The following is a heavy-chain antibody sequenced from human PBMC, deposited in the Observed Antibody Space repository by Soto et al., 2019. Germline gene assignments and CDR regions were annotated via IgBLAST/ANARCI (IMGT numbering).Heavy chain of an antibody. D-gene: IGHD2-8*01. CDR2: INWNGGII. V-gene: IGHV3-9*01. CDR1: GFTFHDFA. J-gene: IGHJ3*02. Sequence: EGQLVESGGGLGQPGRSLRLSCAVSGFTFHDFAMHWVRKAPGKGLEWVSGINWNGGIIGYADSVKGRFTISRDNANNSLYLQMTSLRADDTALYYCAKGPLSLLLSPIDMWGQGTMVTVSS. CDR3: AKGPLSLLLSPIDM.